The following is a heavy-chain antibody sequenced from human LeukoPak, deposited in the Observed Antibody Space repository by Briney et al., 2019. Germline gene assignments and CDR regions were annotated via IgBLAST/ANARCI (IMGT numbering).Heavy chain of an antibody. J-gene: IGHJ5*02. CDR1: RFAVSSNF. D-gene: IGHD2-8*01. Sequence: PGGSLRLSCAASRFAVSSNFMSWVRQAPGKGLEWVSTIYSDGTTYYADSVKGRFTISRHNSKNTLYLQMNSLRAEDTAVYYCASAGNASWFDPWGQGTLVTVSS. V-gene: IGHV3-53*04. CDR2: IYSDGTT. CDR3: ASAGNASWFDP.